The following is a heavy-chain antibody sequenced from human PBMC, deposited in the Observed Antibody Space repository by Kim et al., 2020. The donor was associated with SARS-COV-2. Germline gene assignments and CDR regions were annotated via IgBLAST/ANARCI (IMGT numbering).Heavy chain of an antibody. D-gene: IGHD6-13*01. CDR2: IYHSGST. V-gene: IGHV4-38-2*02. CDR1: GYSISSGYY. CDR3: ARGPAAGT. Sequence: SETLSLTCTVSGYSISSGYYWGWIRQPPGKGLEWIGSIYHSGSTYYNPSLKSRVTISVDTSKNQFSLKLSSVTAADTAVYYCARGPAAGTWGQGTLVTVS. J-gene: IGHJ5*02.